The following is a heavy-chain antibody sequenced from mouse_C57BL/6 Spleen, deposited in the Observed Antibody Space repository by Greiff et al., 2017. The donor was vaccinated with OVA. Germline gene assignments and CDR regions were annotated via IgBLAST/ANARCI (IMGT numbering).Heavy chain of an antibody. D-gene: IGHD2-2*01. Sequence: QVQLKQPGAELVKPGASVKMSCKASGYTFTSYWITWVKQRPGQGLEWIGDIYPGSGSTNYNEKFKSKATLTVDTSSSTAYMQLSSLTSEDSAVYYCARSGTMVTPGFAYWGQGTLVTVSA. CDR3: ARSGTMVTPGFAY. J-gene: IGHJ3*01. CDR1: GYTFTSYW. V-gene: IGHV1-55*01. CDR2: IYPGSGST.